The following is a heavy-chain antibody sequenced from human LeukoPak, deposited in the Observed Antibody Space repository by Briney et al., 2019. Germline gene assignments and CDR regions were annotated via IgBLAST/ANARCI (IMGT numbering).Heavy chain of an antibody. CDR2: ISSSSSTI. V-gene: IGHV3-48*01. Sequence: GGSLRLSCEASGFTFTSFWMSWVRQAPGKGLEWVSYISSSSSTIYYADSVKGRFTISRDNAKHSSYLQMNSLRAEGTAVYYCASPAERYFDWSYYYGMDVWGQGTTVTVSS. CDR3: ASPAERYFDWSYYYGMDV. CDR1: GFTFTSFW. D-gene: IGHD3-9*01. J-gene: IGHJ6*02.